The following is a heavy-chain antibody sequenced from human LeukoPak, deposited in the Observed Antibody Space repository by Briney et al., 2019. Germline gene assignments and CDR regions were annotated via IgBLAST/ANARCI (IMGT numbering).Heavy chain of an antibody. V-gene: IGHV4-39*01. CDR3: TRTLNYFDSSGHYYRDY. CDR2: ST. D-gene: IGHD3-22*01. J-gene: IGHJ4*02. Sequence: SETLSLTCTVSGGSIRTGSYYWGWIRQPPGKGLEWIGSSTYYNPSLKSRVTISVDTSKNQFSLKLSSVTAADTAVYYCTRTLNYFDSSGHYYRDYWGQGTLVTVSS. CDR1: GGSIRTGSYY.